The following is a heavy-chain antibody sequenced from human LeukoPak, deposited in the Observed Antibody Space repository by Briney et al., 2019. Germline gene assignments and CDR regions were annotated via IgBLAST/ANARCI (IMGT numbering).Heavy chain of an antibody. J-gene: IGHJ4*02. CDR1: GYSFTSYW. Sequence: GESLKISCRGSGYSFTSYWIGWVRQMPGKGLEWMGIIYPGDSDTRYSPSFQGQVTISADKSVNTAYLQWSSLKASDTAMYYCASFRNYGDYNPFDYWGQGTLVTVSS. D-gene: IGHD4-17*01. CDR2: IYPGDSDT. CDR3: ASFRNYGDYNPFDY. V-gene: IGHV5-51*01.